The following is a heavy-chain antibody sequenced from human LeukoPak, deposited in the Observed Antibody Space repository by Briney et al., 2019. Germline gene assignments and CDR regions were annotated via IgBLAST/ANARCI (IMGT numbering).Heavy chain of an antibody. D-gene: IGHD6-19*01. CDR3: ARGSGWYIY. Sequence: SETLSLTCTVSGGSISSGDYYWSWIRQPPGKGLEWIGEINHSGSTNYNPSLKSRVTISVDTSKNQFSLKLSSVTAADTAVYYCARGSGWYIYWGQGTLVTVSS. CDR1: GGSISSGDYY. J-gene: IGHJ4*02. CDR2: INHSGST. V-gene: IGHV4-39*07.